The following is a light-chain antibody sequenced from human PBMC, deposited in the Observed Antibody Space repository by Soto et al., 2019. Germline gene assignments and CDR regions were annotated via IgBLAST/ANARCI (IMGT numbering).Light chain of an antibody. Sequence: DIQMTQSPSTLSASVGDRVTITCRANQSISSWLAWYQQKPGKAPKLLIYKASSLESGVPSRFSGSGSGTEFTLTISSLQPDDFATYYCQQYNSYPDTFGGGTKVEIK. J-gene: IGKJ4*01. CDR1: QSISSW. V-gene: IGKV1-5*03. CDR2: KAS. CDR3: QQYNSYPDT.